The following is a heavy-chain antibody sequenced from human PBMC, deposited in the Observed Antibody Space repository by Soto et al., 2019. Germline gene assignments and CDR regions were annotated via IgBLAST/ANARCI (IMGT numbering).Heavy chain of an antibody. V-gene: IGHV3-30*18. CDR2: ISSDGTNK. D-gene: IGHD2-21*01. CDR3: AKDGRDFYFDY. J-gene: IGHJ4*02. CDR1: GFTFSSYG. Sequence: QVQLVESGGGVVQPGGSLRLSCAASGFTFSSYGMHWVRQAPGKGLEWVTFISSDGTNKYYEDSVKGRFTISRDNSKYTLFLHLNSLRTEDTAVYYCAKDGRDFYFDYWGQGTLVTVSS.